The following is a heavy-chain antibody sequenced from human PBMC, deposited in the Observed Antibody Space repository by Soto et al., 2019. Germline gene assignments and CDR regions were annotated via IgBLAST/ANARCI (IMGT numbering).Heavy chain of an antibody. CDR1: GFTFSSYS. J-gene: IGHJ6*02. CDR2: ISSRSSYI. CDR3: ASLLPHPLDPAASYGFDL. V-gene: IGHV3-21*02. Sequence: EVQLVESGGGLVKPGGSLRLSCAASGFTFSSYSMNWVRQAPGKGLEWVSSISSRSSYISYADSVKGRFTISRDNARNAMYPQMHRLRGEDTAVYYCASLLPHPLDPAASYGFDLWSQATTITVSS. D-gene: IGHD2-2*01.